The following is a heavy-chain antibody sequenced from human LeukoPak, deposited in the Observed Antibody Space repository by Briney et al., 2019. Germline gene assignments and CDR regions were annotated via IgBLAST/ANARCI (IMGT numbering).Heavy chain of an antibody. CDR1: GGSISSGGYY. D-gene: IGHD6-19*01. CDR3: ARVEGSGWYGGLLGY. CDR2: IYHSGST. Sequence: SQTLSLTCTVSGGSISSGGYYWSWIRQPPGKGLEWSGYIYHSGSTYYNPSLKSRVTISVDTSKNQFSLKLSSVTAADTAVYYCARVEGSGWYGGLLGYWGQGTLVTVSS. V-gene: IGHV4-30-2*01. J-gene: IGHJ4*02.